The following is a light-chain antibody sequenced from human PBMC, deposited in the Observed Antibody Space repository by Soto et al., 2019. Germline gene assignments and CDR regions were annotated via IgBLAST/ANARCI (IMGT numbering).Light chain of an antibody. J-gene: IGKJ4*01. V-gene: IGKV1-5*03. Sequence: DIQMTQSPSTLSASVGERVTITCRASQSITTWLAWYQQKPGKAPKLLIYKASRLEGGVPSRFSGSGSGTEFNITISSLQPDDFATYYCQQYNTYPLTFGGGTTVEIK. CDR2: KAS. CDR1: QSITTW. CDR3: QQYNTYPLT.